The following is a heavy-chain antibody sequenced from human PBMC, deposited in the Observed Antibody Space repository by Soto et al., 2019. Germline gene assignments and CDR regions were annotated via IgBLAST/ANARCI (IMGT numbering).Heavy chain of an antibody. CDR3: ARIPRYSFPTSDDLDS. Sequence: SVKVSCKASGGTFYTYTFSWVRHAPGQGLEWMGSITPIYPTTNYAEKFQGRLTVTADGSTNTAYMELNSLTSEDTAVYYCARIPRYSFPTSDDLDSWGQGTLVTVSS. CDR1: GGTFYTYT. J-gene: IGHJ4*02. D-gene: IGHD5-18*01. CDR2: ITPIYPTT. V-gene: IGHV1-69*13.